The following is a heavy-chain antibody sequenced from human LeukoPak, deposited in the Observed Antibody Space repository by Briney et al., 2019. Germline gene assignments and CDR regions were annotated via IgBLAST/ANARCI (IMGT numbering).Heavy chain of an antibody. CDR3: ARDVFLGAVAGRRADY. CDR1: GGSISSYH. V-gene: IGHV4-59*01. Sequence: ETLSLTCTVSGGSISSYHWSWIRQPPGKGLECIGYIYSSGSTNYNPSLKSRVTISVDTSKNQFSLKLSSVTAADTAVYYCARDVFLGAVAGRRADYWGQGTLVTVSS. D-gene: IGHD6-19*01. CDR2: IYSSGST. J-gene: IGHJ4*02.